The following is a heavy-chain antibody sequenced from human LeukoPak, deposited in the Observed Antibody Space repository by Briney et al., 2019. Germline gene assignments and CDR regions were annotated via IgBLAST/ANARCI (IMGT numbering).Heavy chain of an antibody. CDR1: SGSFSGYY. V-gene: IGHV4-34*01. CDR2: INHSGST. D-gene: IGHD5-12*01. J-gene: IGHJ4*02. Sequence: SETLSLTCAVYSGSFSGYYWSWIRQPPGKGLEWIGEINHSGSTNYNPSLKSRVTISVDTSKNQFSLKLSSVTAADTAVYYCRLQSGYDPNFDYWGQGTLVTVSS. CDR3: RLQSGYDPNFDY.